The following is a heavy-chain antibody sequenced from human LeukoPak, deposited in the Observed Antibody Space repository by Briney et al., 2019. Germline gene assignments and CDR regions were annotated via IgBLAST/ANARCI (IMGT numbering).Heavy chain of an antibody. CDR3: TTDPTTVTIDY. CDR2: IKSKTDGGTT. V-gene: IGHV3-15*01. Sequence: GGSLRLSCAASGFTFSNAWMSWVRQAPGKGLEWFGRIKSKTDGGTTDYAAPVKGRFTISRDDSKNTLYLQMNSLKTEDTAVYYCTTDPTTVTIDYWGQGTLVTVSS. J-gene: IGHJ4*02. D-gene: IGHD4-17*01. CDR1: GFTFSNAW.